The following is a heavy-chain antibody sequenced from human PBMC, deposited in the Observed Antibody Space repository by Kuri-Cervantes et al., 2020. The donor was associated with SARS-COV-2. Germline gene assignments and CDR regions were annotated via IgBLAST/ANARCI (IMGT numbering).Heavy chain of an antibody. Sequence: ASVKVSCKASGYTFTSYYMHWVRQAPGQGLEWMGIIDPSGGSTSYAQKLQGRVTMTTDTSTSTAYMELRSLRSDDTAVYYCARDKRSLDFWSGYYSTCTRYWYFDLWGRGTLVTVSS. V-gene: IGHV1-46*01. CDR3: ARDKRSLDFWSGYYSTCTRYWYFDL. CDR1: GYTFTSYY. CDR2: IDPSGGST. D-gene: IGHD3-3*01. J-gene: IGHJ2*01.